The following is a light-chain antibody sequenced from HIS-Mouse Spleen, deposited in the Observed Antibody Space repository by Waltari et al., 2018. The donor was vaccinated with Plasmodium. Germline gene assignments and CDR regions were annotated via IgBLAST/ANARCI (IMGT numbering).Light chain of an antibody. V-gene: IGLV3-1*01. CDR1: KLGDKY. CDR3: QAWDSSTVV. CDR2: QDS. Sequence: SYELTQPPSVSVSPGQPASITCSGDKLGDKYACWYQQKQGQSPVLVIYQDSKRPSGIPERFSGAKSGNTSTLTISGTQAMDEADYYCQAWDSSTVVFGGGTKLTVL. J-gene: IGLJ2*01.